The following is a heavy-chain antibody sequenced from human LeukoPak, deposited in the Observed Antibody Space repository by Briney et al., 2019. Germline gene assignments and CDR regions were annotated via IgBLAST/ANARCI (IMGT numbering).Heavy chain of an antibody. D-gene: IGHD3-10*01. CDR2: IRSRIYGGAP. V-gene: IGHV3-49*04. J-gene: IGHJ4*02. Sequence: GGSLRLSCLPSGLTFRDYGLGWVRQAPGMGLEWVSFIRSRIYGGAPEYAASVRGRFSVSRDDSESIAYLQMNNLKSEDTAVYYCARGQTVSGAKYYFDFWSPGTLVTVSS. CDR3: ARGQTVSGAKYYFDF. CDR1: GLTFRDYG.